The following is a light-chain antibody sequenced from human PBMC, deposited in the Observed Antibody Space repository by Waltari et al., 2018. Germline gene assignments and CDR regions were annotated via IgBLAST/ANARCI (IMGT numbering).Light chain of an antibody. CDR2: AAS. CDR3: QQAYDFPLT. CDR1: QTVRDW. Sequence: DIQMTQSPSSVSASVADRVTLTCRASQTVRDWLAWYQQKPGKAPKLLLYAASTLASGVPSRFAGSGSETFFSLSISSLQPEDSATYFCQQAYDFPLTFGGGTKVE. J-gene: IGKJ4*01. V-gene: IGKV1-12*01.